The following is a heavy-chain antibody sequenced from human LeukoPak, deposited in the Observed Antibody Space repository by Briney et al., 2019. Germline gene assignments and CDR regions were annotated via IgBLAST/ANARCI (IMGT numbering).Heavy chain of an antibody. J-gene: IGHJ4*02. D-gene: IGHD3-9*01. V-gene: IGHV4-39*01. CDR3: ARHADVRYFDWNYFDY. CDR2: IYYSGST. Sequence: SETLSLTCTVSGGSISSSSYYWGWIRQPPGKGLEWIGSIYYSGSTYYNPSLKSRVTISVDTSKNQFSLKLSSVTAADTAVYYCARHADVRYFDWNYFDYWGQGTLLTVSS. CDR1: GGSISSSSYY.